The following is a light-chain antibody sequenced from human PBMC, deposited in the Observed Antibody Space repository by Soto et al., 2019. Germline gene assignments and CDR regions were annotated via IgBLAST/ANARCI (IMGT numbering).Light chain of an antibody. V-gene: IGKV4-1*01. Sequence: DIVMTQSPDSLAVSLGERATINCKSSQSVLYNSDTKNYLAWYQHKAGEPPKLLIYWASTRESGVPDRFSGSGSGADFTLTINNLQAEDVAVYFCQQYYTTLSFGGGTKVEIK. J-gene: IGKJ4*01. CDR3: QQYYTTLS. CDR2: WAS. CDR1: QSVLYNSDTKNY.